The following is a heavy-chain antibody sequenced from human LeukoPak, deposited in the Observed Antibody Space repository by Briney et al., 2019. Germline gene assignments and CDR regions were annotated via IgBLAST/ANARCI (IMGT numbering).Heavy chain of an antibody. Sequence: GGSLRLSCAASGFTFSSYGMHWVRQAPGKGLEGVAFIRYDGSNKYYADSVKGRFTISRDNSKNTLYLQMNGLRVEDTAVYYCARGDAFSGDHWGQGTLVTVSS. J-gene: IGHJ4*02. V-gene: IGHV3-30*02. D-gene: IGHD3-16*01. CDR3: ARGDAFSGDH. CDR2: IRYDGSNK. CDR1: GFTFSSYG.